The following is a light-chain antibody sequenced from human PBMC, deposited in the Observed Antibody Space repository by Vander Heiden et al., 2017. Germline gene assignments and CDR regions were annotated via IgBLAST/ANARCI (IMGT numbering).Light chain of an antibody. CDR1: SSDVGGYNY. CDR3: SSYTGSSSQV. CDR2: DVS. V-gene: IGLV2-14*01. J-gene: IGLJ3*02. Sequence: QSALTQPASLSWSPGPSITISCTGTSSDVGGYNYVSWYQQHPGKAPKLMIYDVSNRPAGVSNRVSGSKSGNTGSLTITGLEAEDDANYYCSSYTGSSSQVFGGGTKLTVL.